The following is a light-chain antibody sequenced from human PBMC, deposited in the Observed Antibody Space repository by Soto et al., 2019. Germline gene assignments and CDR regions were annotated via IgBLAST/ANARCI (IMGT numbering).Light chain of an antibody. Sequence: GDRVTVTCRASQSISSWLAWYQQKPGKAPKLLIYDASSLESGVPSRFSGSGSGTEFTLTISSLQPDDFATYYCQQYNSAXTFGQGTKVDIK. CDR1: QSISSW. CDR3: QQYNSAXT. J-gene: IGKJ1*01. V-gene: IGKV1-5*01. CDR2: DAS.